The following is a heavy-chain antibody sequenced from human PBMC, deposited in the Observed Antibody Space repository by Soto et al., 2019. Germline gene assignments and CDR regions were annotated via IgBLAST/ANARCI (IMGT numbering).Heavy chain of an antibody. CDR3: ARDAGGCPSGSYYKMCSSGMDV. Sequence: SETLSLTCTVSGGSISSGGYYWSWIRQHPGKGLEWIGYIYYSGSTYYNPSLKSRVTISVDTSKNQFSLKLSSVTAADTAVYYCARDAGGCPSGSYYKMCSSGMDVWGKGTTVTVSS. CDR1: GGSISSGGYY. J-gene: IGHJ6*03. CDR2: IYYSGST. D-gene: IGHD3-10*01. V-gene: IGHV4-31*03.